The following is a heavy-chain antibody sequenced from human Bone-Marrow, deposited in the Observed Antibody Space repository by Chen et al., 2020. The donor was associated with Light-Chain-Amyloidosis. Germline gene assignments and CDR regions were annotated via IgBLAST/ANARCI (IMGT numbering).Heavy chain of an antibody. CDR3: ARDTLGTDWYFDL. V-gene: IGHV3-64*01. CDR1: GFTFSTYA. D-gene: IGHD1-26*01. CDR2: ITYNGGTT. J-gene: IGHJ2*01. Sequence: EVQLVESGGGLVQPGGSLRLSCAASGFTFSTYAMHWVRQAPGKGLEYVSAITYNGGTTYYANSVKGRFTISRDNSKTTLYLQMGSLRVEDMAVYYCARDTLGTDWYFDLWGRGTLVTVSS.